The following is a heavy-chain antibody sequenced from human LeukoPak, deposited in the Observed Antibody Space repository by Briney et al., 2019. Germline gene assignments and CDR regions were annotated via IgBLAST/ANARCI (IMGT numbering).Heavy chain of an antibody. CDR2: INPNSGGT. CDR1: GYTFTGYY. D-gene: IGHD2-2*01. Sequence: ASVKVSCTASGYTFTGYYMHWVRQAPGQGLEWMGRINPNSGGTNYAQKFQGRVTMTRDTSISTAYMELSRLRSDDTAVYYCARRDGYCSSTSCYADYYYGMDVWGQGTTVTVSS. J-gene: IGHJ6*02. V-gene: IGHV1-2*06. CDR3: ARRDGYCSSTSCYADYYYGMDV.